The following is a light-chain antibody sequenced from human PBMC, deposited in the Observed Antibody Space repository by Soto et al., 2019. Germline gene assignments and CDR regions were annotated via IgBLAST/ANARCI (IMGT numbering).Light chain of an antibody. CDR2: DNN. CDR3: GTWDSSLSAVV. J-gene: IGLJ2*01. Sequence: QSVLTQPPSVSAAPGQKVSISCSGSSSNIGNNYVSWYQQLPGTAPTLLIYDNNKRPSGIPDRFSGSKSGTSATLGITELQTGDAADYYCGTWDSSLSAVVFGGGTKLTVL. CDR1: SSNIGNNY. V-gene: IGLV1-51*01.